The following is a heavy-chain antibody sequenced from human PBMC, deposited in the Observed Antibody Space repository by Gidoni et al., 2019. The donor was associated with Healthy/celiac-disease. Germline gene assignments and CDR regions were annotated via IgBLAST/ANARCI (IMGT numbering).Heavy chain of an antibody. CDR1: GFTFSNAW. CDR3: TTGRLGDYDFRSGYGN. D-gene: IGHD3-3*01. Sequence: EVQLVESGGGLVKPGGSLRLSCAASGFTFSNAWMSWVRQAPGKGLEWVGRIKSKTDGGTTDYAAPVKGRFTIARDNSKNTLYLQMNSLKTEDTAVYYCTTGRLGDYDFRSGYGNWGQGTLVTVSS. V-gene: IGHV3-15*01. J-gene: IGHJ4*02. CDR2: IKSKTDGGTT.